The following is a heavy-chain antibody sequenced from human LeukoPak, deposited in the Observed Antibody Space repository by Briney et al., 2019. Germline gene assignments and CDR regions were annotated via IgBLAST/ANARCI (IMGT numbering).Heavy chain of an antibody. V-gene: IGHV3-21*01. CDR2: ISSSSSYI. J-gene: IGHJ3*02. Sequence: GGSLRLSCAASGFTFGSYEMNWVRQAPGKGLEWVSSISSSSSYIYYADSVKGRFTISRDNAKNSLYLQMNSLRAEDTAVYYCARDRGGGATCCDICNQGTIVTVSS. D-gene: IGHD1-26*01. CDR1: GFTFGSYE. CDR3: ARDRGGGATCCDI.